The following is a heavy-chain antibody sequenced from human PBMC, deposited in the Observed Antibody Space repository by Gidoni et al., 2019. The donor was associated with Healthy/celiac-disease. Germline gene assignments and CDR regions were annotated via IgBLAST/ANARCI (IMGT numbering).Heavy chain of an antibody. CDR3: AKASGGEGGWYRY. Sequence: EVQLVESGGGLVQPGRSLRLSCAASGFTFDDYAMHWVRQAPGKGLEWVSGISWNSGSIGYADSGKGRFTISRDNAKNSLYLQMNSLRAEDTALYYCAKASGGEGGWYRYWGQGTLVTVSS. D-gene: IGHD6-19*01. J-gene: IGHJ4*02. V-gene: IGHV3-9*01. CDR2: ISWNSGSI. CDR1: GFTFDDYA.